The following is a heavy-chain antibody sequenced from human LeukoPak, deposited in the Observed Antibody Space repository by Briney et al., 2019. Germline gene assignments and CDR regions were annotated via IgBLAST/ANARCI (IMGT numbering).Heavy chain of an antibody. CDR3: ARDVQDDSSPYSLGYYFDY. V-gene: IGHV6-1*01. J-gene: IGHJ4*02. Sequence: SQTLPLTCAISGDSVSSNSAAWNWIRQSPSRGLEWLGRTYYRSKWYDDCAVSLKSRITINADTSKNQSSLHLTSVTPEDTAVYFCARDVQDDSSPYSLGYYFDYWGQGTLVTVSS. CDR2: TYYRSKWYD. CDR1: GDSVSSNSAA. D-gene: IGHD3-22*01.